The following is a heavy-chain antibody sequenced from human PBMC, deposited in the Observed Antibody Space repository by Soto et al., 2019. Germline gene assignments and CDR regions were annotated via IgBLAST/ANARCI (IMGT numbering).Heavy chain of an antibody. V-gene: IGHV1-3*01. CDR2: INAGNGNT. CDR1: GYTFTSYA. Sequence: ASVKVSCKASGYTFTSYAMHWVRQDPGQRLEWMEWINAGNGNTKYSQKFQGRVTITRDTSASTAYMELSSLRSEDTDVYYCARDPPPPDFWGKGPTVTSPQ. CDR3: ARDPPPPDF. J-gene: IGHJ6*04.